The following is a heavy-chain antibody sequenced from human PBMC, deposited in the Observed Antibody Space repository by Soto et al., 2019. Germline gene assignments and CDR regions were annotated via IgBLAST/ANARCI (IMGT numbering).Heavy chain of an antibody. CDR1: GFIFSTSA. D-gene: IGHD3-3*01. CDR3: ARGGDYYDRSRGEFGMEV. V-gene: IGHV3-33*05. Sequence: RRLSCXASGFIFSTSAIHWVRQSPGKVLEWVSFLLHDSSDEYYADSVKGRFTMSRDNSKKTLYLQMNRLRAEDTAVYYCARGGDYYDRSRGEFGMEVWGQGTTVNVSS. CDR2: LLHDSSDE. J-gene: IGHJ6*01.